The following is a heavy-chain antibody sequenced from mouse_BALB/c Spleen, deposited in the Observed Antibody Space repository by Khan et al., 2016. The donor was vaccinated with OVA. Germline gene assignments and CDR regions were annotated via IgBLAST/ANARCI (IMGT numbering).Heavy chain of an antibody. CDR2: VNTYYGDG. Sequence: QVQLKQSGAELVRPGVSVKISCKGSGYIFTDFTMHWVKQSHGKSLEWIGVVNTYYGDGTYNQKFKGKATMTVDKSSSTAYMELSSLTSEDSDVYFVARGEAGFHFDYWGQGTIVTVSA. CDR1: GYIFTDFT. J-gene: IGHJ3*01. V-gene: IGHV1S137*01. CDR3: ARGEAGFHFDY.